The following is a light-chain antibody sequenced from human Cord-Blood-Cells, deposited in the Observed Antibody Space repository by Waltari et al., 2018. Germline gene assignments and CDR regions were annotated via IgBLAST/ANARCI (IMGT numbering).Light chain of an antibody. V-gene: IGLV2-11*01. CDR1: RSDVGGYNY. CDR3: CSYAGSYTFVV. CDR2: AVS. Sequence: SALTQPRSVSGSPGQSVTISCTGTRSDVGGYNYVSWYQQHPGKAPNLMIYAVSKWPSGVPDRVSGSKSGNTASLTISGLQAEDEADYYCCSYAGSYTFVVFGGGTKLTVL. J-gene: IGLJ2*01.